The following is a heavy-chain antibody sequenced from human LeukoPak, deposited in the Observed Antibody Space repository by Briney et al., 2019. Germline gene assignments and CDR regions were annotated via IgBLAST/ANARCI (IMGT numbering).Heavy chain of an antibody. J-gene: IGHJ6*03. D-gene: IGHD1-26*01. V-gene: IGHV4-34*01. CDR3: ARDRWDYYYYYYMDV. Sequence: SETLSLTCAVYGGSFSGYYWSWIRQPPGKGLEWIGEINHSGSTNYNPSLKSRVTISVDTSKNQFSLKLSSVTAADTAVYYCARDRWDYYYYYYMDVWGKGTTVTVSS. CDR1: GGSFSGYY. CDR2: INHSGST.